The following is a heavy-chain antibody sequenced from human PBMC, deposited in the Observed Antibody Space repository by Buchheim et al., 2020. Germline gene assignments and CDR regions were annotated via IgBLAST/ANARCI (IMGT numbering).Heavy chain of an antibody. CDR2: IYYTGNT. J-gene: IGHJ5*02. D-gene: IGHD4-17*01. Sequence: QLQLQESGPGLVKPSETLSLTCSVSGASISTSTSYWGWIRQPPGKGLEWIGNIYYTGNTYYKPSLKSRVTMSVDTSKNQFFLKLNSVTAADTAVYYCARLLHGDYGWFDPWGQGTL. CDR3: ARLLHGDYGWFDP. V-gene: IGHV4-39*01. CDR1: GASISTSTSY.